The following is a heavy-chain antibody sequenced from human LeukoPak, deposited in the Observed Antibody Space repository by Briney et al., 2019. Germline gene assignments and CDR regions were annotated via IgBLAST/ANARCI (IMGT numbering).Heavy chain of an antibody. D-gene: IGHD3-3*01. V-gene: IGHV4-59*08. CDR3: AGHYGMSAYWYYFDY. CDR1: GGSISSYY. Sequence: SETLSLTCTVSGGSISSYYWSWIRQPPGKGLEWIGYISYTGSTNYNPSLKSRVTISVDTSKNQFFLKLSSVTVADTAVYYCAGHYGMSAYWYYFDYWGQGTLVTVSS. J-gene: IGHJ4*02. CDR2: ISYTGST.